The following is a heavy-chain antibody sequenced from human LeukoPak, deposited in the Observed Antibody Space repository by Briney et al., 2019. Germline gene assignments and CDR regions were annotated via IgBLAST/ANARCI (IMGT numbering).Heavy chain of an antibody. CDR2: INPSGDFT. CDR1: GYTFNSYY. D-gene: IGHD4-17*01. Sequence: ASVKVSCKASGYTFNSYYMHWVRQAPGQGLEWMGIINPSGDFTSYAQKFQGRVTMTKDTSTCTVYMELSSLRSGDTAVFYCARDAMTSVTTSPYYFDYWGQGTLVTVSS. CDR3: ARDAMTSVTTSPYYFDY. J-gene: IGHJ4*02. V-gene: IGHV1-46*02.